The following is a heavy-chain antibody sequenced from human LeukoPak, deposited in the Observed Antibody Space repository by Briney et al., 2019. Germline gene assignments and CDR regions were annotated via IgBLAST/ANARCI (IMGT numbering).Heavy chain of an antibody. J-gene: IGHJ4*02. Sequence: GASVKVSCKASGGTFSTYAISWVRQAPGQGLEWMGGIIPIFGTANYAQKFQGRVTITADESTSTAYMELRSLRSDDTAVYFCAREGGTWVPFDYWGQGTLVTVSS. V-gene: IGHV1-69*13. CDR3: AREGGTWVPFDY. CDR2: IIPIFGTA. CDR1: GGTFSTYA. D-gene: IGHD1-1*01.